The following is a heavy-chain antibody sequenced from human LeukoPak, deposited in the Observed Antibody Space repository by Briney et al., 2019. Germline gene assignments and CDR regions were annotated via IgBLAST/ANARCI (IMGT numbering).Heavy chain of an antibody. D-gene: IGHD5-24*01. CDR2: IYYSGST. CDR3: ARGRWLQLNY. Sequence: SETLSLTCTVSGGSVSSGSYYWSWIRQPPGRGLEWIGYIYYSGSTNYNPSLKSRVTISVDTSKNQFSLKLSSVTAADTAVYYCARGRWLQLNYWGQGTLVTVSS. J-gene: IGHJ4*02. CDR1: GGSVSSGSYY. V-gene: IGHV4-61*01.